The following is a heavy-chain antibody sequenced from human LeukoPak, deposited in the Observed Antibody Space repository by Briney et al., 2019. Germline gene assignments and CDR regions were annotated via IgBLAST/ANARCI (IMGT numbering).Heavy chain of an antibody. J-gene: IGHJ3*02. CDR2: ISSSSSYI. Sequence: SGGSLRLSCAASGFTFSSYSMNWVRQAPGKGLEWVSSISSSSSYIYYADSVKGRFTISRDNSKNTLYLQMNSLRAEDTAVYYCAKQGIAAAGTAFDIWGQGTMVTVSS. D-gene: IGHD6-13*01. CDR3: AKQGIAAAGTAFDI. CDR1: GFTFSSYS. V-gene: IGHV3-21*01.